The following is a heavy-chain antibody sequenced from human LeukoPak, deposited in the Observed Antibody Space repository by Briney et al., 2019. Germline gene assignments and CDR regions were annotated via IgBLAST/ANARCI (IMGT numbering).Heavy chain of an antibody. V-gene: IGHV3-11*04. CDR1: GFMFSDYH. J-gene: IGHJ4*02. Sequence: PGGSLRLSCAASGFMFSDYHMTWIRQAPGKGLEWISYISTTGNTIFYADSVKGRFTVSRDENSLFLQLNSLRVEDTAIYYCARENSGIAATDIIDFWGQGTLVTVSS. CDR3: ARENSGIAATDIIDF. CDR2: ISTTGNTI. D-gene: IGHD6-13*01.